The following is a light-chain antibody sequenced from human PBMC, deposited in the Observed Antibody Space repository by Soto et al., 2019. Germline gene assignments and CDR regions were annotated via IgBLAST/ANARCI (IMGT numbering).Light chain of an antibody. CDR2: AAS. Sequence: DIQMTQSPSSLSASFGDRVTITCRASQGIGVYLAWFQQKPGNAPKLLIYAASTLQSGVPSRFSGSGSGTDCTLTISGLQPEDVAAYYCQKYNSAPLTFGGGTKVEIK. J-gene: IGKJ4*01. CDR3: QKYNSAPLT. V-gene: IGKV1-27*01. CDR1: QGIGVY.